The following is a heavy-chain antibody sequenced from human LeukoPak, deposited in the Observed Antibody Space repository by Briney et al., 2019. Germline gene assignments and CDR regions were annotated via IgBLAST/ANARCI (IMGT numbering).Heavy chain of an antibody. D-gene: IGHD2-2*01. CDR3: ARDQVADIVVVPAAKGAFDI. CDR2: IYYSGST. CDR1: GGSISSGGYY. V-gene: IGHV4-31*03. Sequence: SQTLSLTCTVSGGSISSGGYYWSWIRQHPGKGLEWIGYIYYSGSTYYNPSLKSRVTISVDTSKNQFSLKLSSVTAADTAVYYCARDQVADIVVVPAAKGAFDIWGQGTMVTVSS. J-gene: IGHJ3*02.